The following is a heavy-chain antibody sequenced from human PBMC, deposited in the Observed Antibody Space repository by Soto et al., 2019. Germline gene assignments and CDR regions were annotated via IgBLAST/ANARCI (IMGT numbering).Heavy chain of an antibody. J-gene: IGHJ6*02. Sequence: GGSLRLSCAASGFTFSSYGMHWVRQAPGKGLEWVAVIWYDGSNKYYADSVKGRFTISRDNSKNTLYLQMNSLRAEDTAVCYCAREYGSSGSRGYYGMDVWGQGTTVTVSS. CDR2: IWYDGSNK. V-gene: IGHV3-33*01. CDR1: GFTFSSYG. CDR3: AREYGSSGSRGYYGMDV. D-gene: IGHD2-15*01.